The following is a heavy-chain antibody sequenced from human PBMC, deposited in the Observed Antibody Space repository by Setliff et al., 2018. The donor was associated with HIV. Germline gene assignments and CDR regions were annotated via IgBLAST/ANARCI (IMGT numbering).Heavy chain of an antibody. D-gene: IGHD4-17*01. J-gene: IGHJ3*02. CDR1: GFTFSNSW. CDR3: VKDGDYRNGDYDAFDI. V-gene: IGHV3-74*03. Sequence: GGSLRLSCAASGFTFSNSWMHWVRQAPGKGLVWVSRINTDGSSATYADSVKGRFTNSRDNAKNTLYLQMNSLRAEDTAVYYCVKDGDYRNGDYDAFDIWGQGTMVTVSS. CDR2: INTDGSSA.